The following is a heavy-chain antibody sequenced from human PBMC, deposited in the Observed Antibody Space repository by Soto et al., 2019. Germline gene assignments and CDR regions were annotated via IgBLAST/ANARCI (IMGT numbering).Heavy chain of an antibody. Sequence: QVQLVESGGGVVQPGRSLRLSCAASGFTFSSYGMNWVRQAPRKGLEWVAFISSDGNNKYYGDSVKGRFTISRDNSKNTLYLQMNSLRAEDTAVYSCATLTGRKAIDFWGQGTLVTVSS. V-gene: IGHV3-30*03. CDR1: GFTFSSYG. J-gene: IGHJ4*02. CDR2: ISSDGNNK. CDR3: ATLTGRKAIDF.